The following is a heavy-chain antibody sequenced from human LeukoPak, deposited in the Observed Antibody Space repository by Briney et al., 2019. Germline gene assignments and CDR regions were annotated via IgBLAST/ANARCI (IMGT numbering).Heavy chain of an antibody. V-gene: IGHV4-39*01. CDR2: IYYSGST. Sequence: SGTLSLTCTVSGGSISSSSYYWGWIRQPPGKGLEWIGSIYYSGSTYYNPSLKSRVTISVDTSKNQFSLKLSSVTAADTAVYYCARHSGYSSGWYSRVANFDYWGQGTLVTVSS. CDR3: ARHSGYSSGWYSRVANFDY. CDR1: GGSISSSSYY. D-gene: IGHD6-19*01. J-gene: IGHJ4*02.